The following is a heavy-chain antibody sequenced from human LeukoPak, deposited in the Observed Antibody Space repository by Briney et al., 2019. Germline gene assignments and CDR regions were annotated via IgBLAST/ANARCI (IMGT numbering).Heavy chain of an antibody. J-gene: IGHJ3*02. CDR1: GASISSYY. D-gene: IGHD5-24*01. CDR3: ARAEDEFDI. V-gene: IGHV4-59*12. CDR2: IYYSGST. Sequence: PSETLSLTCTVSGASISSYYWSWIRQPPGKGLEWIGYIYYSGSTNYNPSLKSRVTISADTSKNQFSLRLSSVTAADTAVYYCARAEDEFDIWGQGTMVTVSS.